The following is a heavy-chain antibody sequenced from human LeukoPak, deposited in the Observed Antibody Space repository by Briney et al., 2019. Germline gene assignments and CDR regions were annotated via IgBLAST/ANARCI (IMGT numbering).Heavy chain of an antibody. Sequence: PGGAQRLSCAASGLTFNTYWMHWVRQAPGQGLEWVANIKQDGSEKQYVDSVKGRFTISRDNAKNSLYLQMNSLRAEDTAVYYCARDRQIAYWGQGTLVTVSS. J-gene: IGHJ4*02. CDR1: GLTFNTYW. V-gene: IGHV3-7*01. CDR2: IKQDGSEK. CDR3: ARDRQIAY.